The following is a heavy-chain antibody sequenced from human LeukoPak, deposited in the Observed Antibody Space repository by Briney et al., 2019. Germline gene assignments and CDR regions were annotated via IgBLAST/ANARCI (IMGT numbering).Heavy chain of an antibody. CDR1: GFTFGDYA. CDR2: IRSKAYGGTT. Sequence: GGSLRLSCTASGFTFGDYAMSWVRQAPGKGLEWVGFIRSKAYGGTTEYAASVKGRFTISRDDSKSIAYLQMNSLKTEDTAVYYCAKSWYYYDSSGYYPFDYWGQGTLVTVSS. D-gene: IGHD3-22*01. J-gene: IGHJ4*02. V-gene: IGHV3-49*04. CDR3: AKSWYYYDSSGYYPFDY.